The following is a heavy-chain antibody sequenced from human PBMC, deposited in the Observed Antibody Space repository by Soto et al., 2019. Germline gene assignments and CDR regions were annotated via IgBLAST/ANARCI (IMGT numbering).Heavy chain of an antibody. CDR1: GYTFTSYY. Sequence: GASVKVSCKASGYTFTSYYMHWVRQAPGQGLEWMGIINPSGGSTSYAQKFQGRVTMTRDTSTSTVYMELSSLRSEGTAVYYCARDLSVKYSSSSAYYYGMDVWGQGTTVTVSS. J-gene: IGHJ6*02. D-gene: IGHD6-6*01. CDR3: ARDLSVKYSSSSAYYYGMDV. CDR2: INPSGGST. V-gene: IGHV1-46*01.